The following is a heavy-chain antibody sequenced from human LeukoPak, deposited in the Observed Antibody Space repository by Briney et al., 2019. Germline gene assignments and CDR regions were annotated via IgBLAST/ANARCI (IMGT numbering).Heavy chain of an antibody. J-gene: IGHJ3*02. Sequence: GASVKVSCKASGYTFTSYAMHWVRQAPGQGLEWMGWISAYNGNTNYAQKLQGRVTMTTDTSTSTAYMELRSLRSDDTAVYYCARDTDSSSSDAFDIWGQGTMVTVSS. CDR3: ARDTDSSSSDAFDI. D-gene: IGHD1-26*01. V-gene: IGHV1-18*01. CDR1: GYTFTSYA. CDR2: ISAYNGNT.